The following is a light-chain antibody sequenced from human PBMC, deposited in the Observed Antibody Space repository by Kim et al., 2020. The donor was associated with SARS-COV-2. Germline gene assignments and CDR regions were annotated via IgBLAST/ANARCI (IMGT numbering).Light chain of an antibody. CDR1: HKTSSNY. CDR3: QQYSTTGIT. J-gene: IGKJ5*01. V-gene: IGKV3D-20*02. Sequence: PPCQASHKTSSNYLAWYQNKPGQPPKLVLDAASPRAGGFPNRSSSGASGSGCGWAGAYFTLTSSRLEPDYVVVYYYQQYSTTGITFGQGTQVEIK. CDR2: AAS.